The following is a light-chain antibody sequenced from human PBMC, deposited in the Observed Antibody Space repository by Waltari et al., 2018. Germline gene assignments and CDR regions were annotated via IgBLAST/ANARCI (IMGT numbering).Light chain of an antibody. CDR2: VKSDGSH. Sequence: QVVLTQPPSVSASLGASVKLTCTPATGHNTSALAWQQPQAEKGPQFLMKVKSDGSHTRGDGIPDRFSGSSSGAERYLTISNLQPEDEADYYCQTWATGIFWLFGGGTKLTVL. J-gene: IGLJ3*02. V-gene: IGLV4-69*01. CDR1: TGHNTSA. CDR3: QTWATGIFWL.